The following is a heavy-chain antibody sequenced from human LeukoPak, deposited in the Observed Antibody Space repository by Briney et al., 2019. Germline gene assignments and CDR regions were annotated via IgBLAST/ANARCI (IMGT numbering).Heavy chain of an antibody. CDR3: ARWGYGSGTYPTYYFDF. J-gene: IGHJ4*02. CDR2: LYSSGST. D-gene: IGHD3-10*01. CDR1: GFTVSDSY. V-gene: IGHV3-53*01. Sequence: GVSLRLSCAASGFTVSDSYMNWVRQAPGKGLEWVSVLYSSGSTYYADSVKGRFTISRDNSKNTLYLQMNTLRAEDTAVYYCARWGYGSGTYPTYYFDFWGQGTLVTVSS.